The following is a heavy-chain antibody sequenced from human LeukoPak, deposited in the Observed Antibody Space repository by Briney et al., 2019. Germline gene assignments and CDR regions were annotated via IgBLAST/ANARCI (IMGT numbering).Heavy chain of an antibody. V-gene: IGHV3-30*02. CDR1: GFTFSSYD. Sequence: GGSLRPSCEASGFTFSSYDMHWVRQAPGKGLEWVAFIQYDASNKYYADSVKGRFTISRDDSKNTAYLQMNSLKTEDTAVYYCARPDDYGDYWGQGTLVTVSS. J-gene: IGHJ4*02. CDR3: ARPDDYGDY. CDR2: IQYDASNK. D-gene: IGHD1-14*01.